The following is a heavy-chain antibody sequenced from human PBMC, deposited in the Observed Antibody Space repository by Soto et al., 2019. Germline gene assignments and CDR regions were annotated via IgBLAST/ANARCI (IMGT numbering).Heavy chain of an antibody. CDR2: IYHSGST. J-gene: IGHJ6*02. V-gene: IGHV4-4*02. CDR1: GGSISSSNW. D-gene: IGHD3-10*01. CDR3: AKEVWCGDRESYGMDV. Sequence: QVQLQESGPGLVKPSGTLSLTCAVSGGSISSSNWWSGVRQPPGEGLEWIGEIYHSGSTNNNPSRKSGVTRSVDKPKNQFALKLSSVTAADTAVYDCAKEVWCGDRESYGMDVWGQGTTVTVSS.